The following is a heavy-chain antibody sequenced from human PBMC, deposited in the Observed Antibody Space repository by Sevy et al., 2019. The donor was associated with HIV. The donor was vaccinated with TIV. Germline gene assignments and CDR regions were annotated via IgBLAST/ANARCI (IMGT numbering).Heavy chain of an antibody. V-gene: IGHV3-21*01. D-gene: IGHD3-3*01. CDR2: ISDDSRYI. J-gene: IGHJ4*02. CDR3: ARDFTIFGVVSGIDY. Sequence: GGSLRLSCAASGFTFRSYSMNWVRQAPGKGLEWLSSISDDSRYIYYSDSVKGRFTFSRANAKSSLYLQMNSLRVEDTAIYYCARDFTIFGVVSGIDYWGQGNLVTVSS. CDR1: GFTFRSYS.